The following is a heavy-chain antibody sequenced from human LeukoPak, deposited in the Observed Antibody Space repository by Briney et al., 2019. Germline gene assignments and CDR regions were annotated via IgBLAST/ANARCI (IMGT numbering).Heavy chain of an antibody. J-gene: IGHJ4*02. Sequence: GGSLRLSCAASGFTFSSYAMSWVRQAPGKGLEWVSAISGSGGSTYYADSVKGRFTISRDNSKNTLYLQMNSLRAEDTAVYYCAKHDGYGVREYQLLYNYWGQGTLVTVSS. CDR2: ISGSGGST. V-gene: IGHV3-23*01. CDR3: AKHDGYGVREYQLLYNY. D-gene: IGHD2-2*02. CDR1: GFTFSSYA.